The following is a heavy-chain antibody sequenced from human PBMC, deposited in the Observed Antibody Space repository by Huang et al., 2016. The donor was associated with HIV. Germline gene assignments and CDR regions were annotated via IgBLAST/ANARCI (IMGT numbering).Heavy chain of an antibody. J-gene: IGHJ4*02. CDR1: GYTFADNY. Sequence: QVQLVQSGAGVKKPGASVKVSCKASGYTFADNYMPWLRQAPGQGLEWMGRINPNGGGTKYAQKFQGRVTMTGDMSISTADMELSSLRSDDTAVYFCARDIGTLTTFDYWGQGTLVTVSS. V-gene: IGHV1-2*06. CDR2: INPNGGGT. CDR3: ARDIGTLTTFDY. D-gene: IGHD4-4*01.